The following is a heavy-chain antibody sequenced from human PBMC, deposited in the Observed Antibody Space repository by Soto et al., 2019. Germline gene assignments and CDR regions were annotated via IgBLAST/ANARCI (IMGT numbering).Heavy chain of an antibody. CDR3: ASLGLLYSSSSIWDDAFDI. V-gene: IGHV3-33*01. Sequence: QVQLVESGGGVVQPGRSLRLSCAASGFTLSIYGMHWVRQAPGKGLEWVAVIWYDGSNKYYADSVKGRFTISRDNSKNTLYLQMNSLRAEDTAVYYCASLGLLYSSSSIWDDAFDIWGQGTMVTVSS. J-gene: IGHJ3*02. D-gene: IGHD6-6*01. CDR2: IWYDGSNK. CDR1: GFTLSIYG.